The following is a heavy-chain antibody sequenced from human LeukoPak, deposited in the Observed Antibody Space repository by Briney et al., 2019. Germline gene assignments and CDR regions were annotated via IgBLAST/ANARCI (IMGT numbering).Heavy chain of an antibody. D-gene: IGHD2-2*01. CDR2: IKSKTDGGTT. CDR1: GFTFSNAW. V-gene: IGHV3-15*01. J-gene: IGHJ5*02. Sequence: GGSLRLSCAASGFTFSNAWMSWVRQAPGKGLEWVGRIKSKTDGGTTDYAAPVKGRFTISRDDSENTLYLQMNSLKTEDTAVYYCTTEKTLYCSSTSCLNWFDPWGQGTLVTVSS. CDR3: TTEKTLYCSSTSCLNWFDP.